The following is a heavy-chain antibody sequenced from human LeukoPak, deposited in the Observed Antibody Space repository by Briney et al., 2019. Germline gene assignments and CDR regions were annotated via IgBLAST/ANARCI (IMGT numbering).Heavy chain of an antibody. CDR2: INSDGSEG. J-gene: IGHJ3*01. V-gene: IGHV3-7*03. Sequence: GEALRLSCAVSGFTFSGFWMSWSRQAPGKGLEWVASINSDGSEGYYADVVKGRFTISRDNAKNSLYLQINSLRAEDTAVYYCARSSYSSSSSVWGQGTMVTVSS. CDR3: ARSSYSSSSSV. CDR1: GFTFSGFW. D-gene: IGHD6-6*01.